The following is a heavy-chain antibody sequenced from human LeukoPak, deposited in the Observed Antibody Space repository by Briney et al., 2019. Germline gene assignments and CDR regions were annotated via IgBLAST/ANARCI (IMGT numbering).Heavy chain of an antibody. V-gene: IGHV3-9*01. J-gene: IGHJ4*02. CDR3: AKARFGELSPTYYFDY. D-gene: IGHD3-10*01. CDR2: ISWNSGSI. Sequence: PGGSLRLSCAASGFTFDDYAMHWVRQAPGKGLEWVSGISWNSGSIGYADSVKGRFTISRDNAKNSLYLQMNSLRADDTALYYCAKARFGELSPTYYFDYWGQGTLVTVSS. CDR1: GFTFDDYA.